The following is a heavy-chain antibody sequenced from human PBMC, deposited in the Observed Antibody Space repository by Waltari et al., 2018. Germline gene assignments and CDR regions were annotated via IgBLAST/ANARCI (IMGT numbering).Heavy chain of an antibody. D-gene: IGHD5-12*01. J-gene: IGHJ3*01. CDR1: VVSITSNIHY. CDR2: VSYSGTT. CDR3: ATYIGASVGTAAFDV. V-gene: IGHV4-39*01. Sequence: QLQLQESGPRLGRPSETQSLICRVSVVSITSNIHYLAWFSQSPGQGLEWIGTVSYSGTTYISPSLKSRVSVSRDTSKNQVSLILGSVTAADMAVYYCATYIGASVGTAAFDVWGQGTMVTVSS.